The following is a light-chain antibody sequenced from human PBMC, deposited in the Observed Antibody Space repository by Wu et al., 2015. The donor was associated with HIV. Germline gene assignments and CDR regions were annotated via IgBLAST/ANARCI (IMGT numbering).Light chain of an antibody. CDR3: QQVNSYPLT. V-gene: IGKV3-20*01. CDR2: GAS. CDR1: QSVSSDF. Sequence: EIVLTQSPGTLSLSPGERATLSCRASQSVSSDFLAWYQHKPGQAPRLLIHGASSRATGTPDRFTGSGSGTEFTLTISSLQPEDFATYYCQQVNSYPLTFGQGTKLEIK. J-gene: IGKJ2*01.